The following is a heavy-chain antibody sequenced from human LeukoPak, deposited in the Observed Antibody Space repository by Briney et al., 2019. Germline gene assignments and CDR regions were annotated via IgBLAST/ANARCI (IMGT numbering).Heavy chain of an antibody. V-gene: IGHV3-11*01. CDR3: ARELSSGWYTLDS. J-gene: IGHJ4*02. CDR2: ISSTGSTI. CDR1: GFTFTDYY. D-gene: IGHD6-19*01. Sequence: GGSLRLSCAASGFTFTDYYMSWIRQAPGKGLEWVSYISSTGSTIYYADSVEGRFTISRDNAKNSLYLQMNSLRAEDTAVYYCARELSSGWYTLDSWGQGTLVTVSS.